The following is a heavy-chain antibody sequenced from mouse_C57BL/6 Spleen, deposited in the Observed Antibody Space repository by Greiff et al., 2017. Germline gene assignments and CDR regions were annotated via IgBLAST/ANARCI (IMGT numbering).Heavy chain of an antibody. CDR2: INPNNGGT. CDR1: GYTFTDYN. CDR3: IRGLRGYSPYYFDY. D-gene: IGHD2-4*01. V-gene: IGHV1-22*01. J-gene: IGHJ2*01. Sequence: EVQLQQSGPELVKPGASVKMSCKASGYTFTDYNMHWVKQSHGKSLEWIGYINPNNGGTSYNQKFKGKATLTVNKSSSTAYMELRSLTSEDSAVYYCIRGLRGYSPYYFDYWGQGTTLTVSS.